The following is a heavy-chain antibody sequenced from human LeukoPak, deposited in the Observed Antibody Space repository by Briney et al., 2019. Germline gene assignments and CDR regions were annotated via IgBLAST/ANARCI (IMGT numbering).Heavy chain of an antibody. D-gene: IGHD3-10*01. V-gene: IGHV3-33*01. Sequence: GGSLRLSCAASGFTFNTFGMHWVRQAPGKGLEWVAVIWFDGTKKHYADSVKGRFTSSRDNSKNRLYLQMNSLRDEDTAVYYCAGSGPQGGYYYGMDVWGQGTTVTVS. CDR3: AGSGPQGGYYYGMDV. CDR1: GFTFNTFG. J-gene: IGHJ6*02. CDR2: IWFDGTKK.